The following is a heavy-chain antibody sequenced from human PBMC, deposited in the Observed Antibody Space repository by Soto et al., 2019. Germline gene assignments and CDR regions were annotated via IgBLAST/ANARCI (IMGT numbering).Heavy chain of an antibody. Sequence: QVQLVQSGAEVKKPGASVKVSCKASGYSFTSYGISWVRQAPGQGLEWMGWISAYNGNRKYSQKFPGRVTITTDTSPSSAYMELGSLRSDDTSVYYCARDLGGFPDYWGQGTLVTVSS. CDR2: ISAYNGNR. D-gene: IGHD5-12*01. J-gene: IGHJ4*02. V-gene: IGHV1-18*01. CDR3: ARDLGGFPDY. CDR1: GYSFTSYG.